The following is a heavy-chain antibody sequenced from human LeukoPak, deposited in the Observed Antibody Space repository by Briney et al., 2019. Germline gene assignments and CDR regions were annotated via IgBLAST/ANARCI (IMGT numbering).Heavy chain of an antibody. J-gene: IGHJ6*02. Sequence: GKSLRLSCAASGFTFSNYAFHWVRQPPGKGLEWAAVISYEGSVTYYADSVKGRFTISRDNSKNTLDLQMNSLRVEDTAVYYCVRDDLWYSSSWQVYYYYYGMDVWGQGTTVTVSS. D-gene: IGHD6-13*01. CDR2: ISYEGSVT. CDR1: GFTFSNYA. V-gene: IGHV3-30*04. CDR3: VRDDLWYSSSWQVYYYYYGMDV.